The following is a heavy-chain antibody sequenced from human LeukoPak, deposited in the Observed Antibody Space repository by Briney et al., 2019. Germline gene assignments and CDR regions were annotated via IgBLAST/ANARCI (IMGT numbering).Heavy chain of an antibody. J-gene: IGHJ4*02. CDR1: GYTFTGYY. CDR2: INPNSGGT. V-gene: IGHV1-2*02. Sequence: GALVKVSCTASGYTFTGYYMHWVRQAPGQGLEWMGWINPNSGGTNYAQKFQGRVTMTRDTSISTAYMELSRLRSDDTAVYYCASGVVPAAIHAFDYWGQGTLVTVSS. CDR3: ASGVVPAAIHAFDY. D-gene: IGHD2-2*02.